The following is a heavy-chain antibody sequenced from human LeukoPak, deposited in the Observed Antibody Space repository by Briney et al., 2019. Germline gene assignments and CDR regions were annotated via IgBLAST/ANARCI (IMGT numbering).Heavy chain of an antibody. V-gene: IGHV4-4*07. CDR2: IYTSGST. CDR1: GGSISSYY. CDR3: ARAYDSSGPGAFDI. D-gene: IGHD3-22*01. J-gene: IGHJ3*02. Sequence: SETLSLTCTVSGGSISSYYWSWIRQPAGKGLEWIGRIYTSGSTNYNPSLKSRVTMSVDTSKNQFSLKLSSVTAADTAVYYCARAYDSSGPGAFDIWGQGTMVTVSS.